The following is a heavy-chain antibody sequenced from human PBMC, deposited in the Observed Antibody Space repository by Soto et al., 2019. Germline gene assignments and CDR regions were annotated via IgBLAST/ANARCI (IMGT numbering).Heavy chain of an antibody. D-gene: IGHD3-16*01. J-gene: IGHJ3*02. CDR2: IYSGENA. CDR1: GVTVTSNY. V-gene: IGHV3-53*01. CDR3: ARALAAFDT. Sequence: EVQLVQSGGGLVQPGGSLRLSCAGYGVTVTSNYMNWVRQAPGKGLEWVSVIYSGENAYYADSVAGRFTISRDNSKNTLYLQMNSLRVEDTAVYYCARALAAFDTWGQGTTVIVSS.